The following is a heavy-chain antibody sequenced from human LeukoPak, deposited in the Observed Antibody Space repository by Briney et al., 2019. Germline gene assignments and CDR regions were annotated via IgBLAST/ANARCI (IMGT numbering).Heavy chain of an antibody. CDR2: MNPNSGNT. V-gene: IGHV1-8*01. CDR3: ARAPHYTVTTVDYFDY. D-gene: IGHD4-17*01. Sequence: ASVKVSCKASGYTFTSYDINWVRQATGQGLGWMGWMNPNSGNTGYAQKFQGRVTMTRNTSISTAYMELSSLRSEDTAVYYCARAPHYTVTTVDYFDYWGQGTLVTVSS. CDR1: GYTFTSYD. J-gene: IGHJ4*02.